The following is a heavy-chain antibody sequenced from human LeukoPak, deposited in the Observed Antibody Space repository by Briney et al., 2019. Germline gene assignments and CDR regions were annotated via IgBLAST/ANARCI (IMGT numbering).Heavy chain of an antibody. V-gene: IGHV1-69*10. CDR3: ARGGITIFGVVKRYFDY. J-gene: IGHJ4*02. CDR2: IISIFGIT. Sequence: SVKVSCKASGGTFSNYVISWVRQAPGQGLEWMGGIISIFGITTYAQEFQGRVTITRDTSASTAYVELSSLRSEDMAVYYCARGGITIFGVVKRYFDYWGQGTLVTVSS. D-gene: IGHD3-3*01. CDR1: GGTFSNYV.